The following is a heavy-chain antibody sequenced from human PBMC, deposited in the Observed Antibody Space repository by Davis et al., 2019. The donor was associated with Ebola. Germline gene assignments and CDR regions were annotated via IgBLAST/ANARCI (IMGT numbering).Heavy chain of an antibody. Sequence: GGSLRLSCAASGFTFSGSAMHWVRQASGKGLEWVGRIRSKANSYSSAYAASVKGTFTISRDDSKNTAYLQMNSLKTEDTAVYYCTRRDYDILNGYYYYGMDVWGQGTTVTVSS. D-gene: IGHD3-9*01. V-gene: IGHV3-73*01. CDR2: IRSKANSYSS. CDR1: GFTFSGSA. J-gene: IGHJ6*02. CDR3: TRRDYDILNGYYYYGMDV.